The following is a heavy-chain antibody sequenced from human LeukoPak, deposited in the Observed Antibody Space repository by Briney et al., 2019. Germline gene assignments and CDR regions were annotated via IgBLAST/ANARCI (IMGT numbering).Heavy chain of an antibody. CDR1: GYSFTSYW. Sequence: GESLKISCKGSGYSFTSYWIGWVRQMPGKGLEWMGIIYPGDSDTRYSPSFQGQVTISADKSISTAYLQWSSLKASDTAMYYCASWGTWELAPRETDAFDIWGQGTMVTVSS. D-gene: IGHD1-26*01. V-gene: IGHV5-51*01. CDR3: ASWGTWELAPRETDAFDI. J-gene: IGHJ3*02. CDR2: IYPGDSDT.